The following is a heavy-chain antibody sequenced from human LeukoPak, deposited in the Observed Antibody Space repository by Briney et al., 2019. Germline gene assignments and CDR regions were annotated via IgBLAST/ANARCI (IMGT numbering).Heavy chain of an antibody. J-gene: IGHJ3*02. V-gene: IGHV3-11*01. CDR2: ISSSGSTM. CDR1: GCTFNAYY. Sequence: GGSLRLSCAASGCTFNAYYLSWIRQAPGRGLEWVSYISSSGSTMYYADSVKGRFTISRDNAKNSLYLQMNSLRAEDTAVYYCARNSNNYYDSSGWVFDIWGQGTMVTVSS. D-gene: IGHD3-22*01. CDR3: ARNSNNYYDSSGWVFDI.